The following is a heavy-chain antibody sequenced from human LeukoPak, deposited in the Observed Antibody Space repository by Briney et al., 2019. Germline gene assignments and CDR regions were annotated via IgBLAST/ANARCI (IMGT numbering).Heavy chain of an antibody. V-gene: IGHV3-74*01. CDR2: ISFDGSDA. CDR3: ARDRRSLWFGDEGDAFDI. J-gene: IGHJ3*02. Sequence: PGGSLRLSCAASGFTFSGFWMHWVRQAPGKGLVWVSCISFDGSDATYADSVKGRFTISRDNAKNSVYLQMNSLRAEDTAVYYCARDRRSLWFGDEGDAFDIWGQGTMVTVSS. CDR1: GFTFSGFW. D-gene: IGHD3-10*01.